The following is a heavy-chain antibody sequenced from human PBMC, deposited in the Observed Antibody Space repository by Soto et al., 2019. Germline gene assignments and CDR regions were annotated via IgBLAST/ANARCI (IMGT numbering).Heavy chain of an antibody. Sequence: ASVKVTCTSSGYTFTGYYIHWVRQAPGQGLEWMGWINPNSGDTNYAQKFQDWVTLTGDTSISTAYMELRRLRSDDTAVYYCASSPGIATARGYYFYDRGTGNLVTV. V-gene: IGHV1-2*04. CDR1: GYTFTGYY. CDR2: INPNSGDT. D-gene: IGHD6-13*01. CDR3: ASSPGIATARGYYFYD. J-gene: IGHJ4*02.